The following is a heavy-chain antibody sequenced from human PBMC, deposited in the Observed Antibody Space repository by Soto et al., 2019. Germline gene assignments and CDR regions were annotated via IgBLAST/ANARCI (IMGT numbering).Heavy chain of an antibody. CDR3: ARTLDYGHMDV. J-gene: IGHJ6*03. CDR2: IYNSGST. V-gene: IGHV4-4*09. CDR1: GGSISSYY. D-gene: IGHD3-16*01. Sequence: ASETLSLTCTVSGGSISSYYWSWIRRPPGRGLEWIGYIYNSGSTDYNPSLKSRVTISVDTSKNQFSLKLSSVTAADTAVYYCARTLDYGHMDVWGKGTTVTVSS.